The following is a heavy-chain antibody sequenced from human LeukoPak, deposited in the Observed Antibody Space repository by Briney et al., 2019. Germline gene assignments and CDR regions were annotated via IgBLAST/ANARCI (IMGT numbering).Heavy chain of an antibody. J-gene: IGHJ5*02. CDR1: GFTFSRYW. Sequence: GGSLTLSCAASGFTFSRYWMHWVRQGPGKGLVWISRINSDGGGAIYADSVKGRFTVSRDNAKNTLYLQMNSLRAEDTAVYYCARDVPHNWFDTWGQGTLVTVSS. CDR2: INSDGGGA. CDR3: ARDVPHNWFDT. V-gene: IGHV3-74*01.